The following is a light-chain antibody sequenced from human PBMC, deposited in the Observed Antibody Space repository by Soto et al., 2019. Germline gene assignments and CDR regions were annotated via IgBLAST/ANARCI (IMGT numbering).Light chain of an antibody. V-gene: IGKV1-5*03. CDR2: KAS. Sequence: DIQMTQSPSTLSASVGDRVTITCRASQSVSSSLAWYQQKPGKDPKLLIYKASSLESGVPSRFSRSGSETEFTITITRVQPYDFATYYCQQYNSYWTFGQGTKVEIK. CDR3: QQYNSYWT. J-gene: IGKJ1*01. CDR1: QSVSSS.